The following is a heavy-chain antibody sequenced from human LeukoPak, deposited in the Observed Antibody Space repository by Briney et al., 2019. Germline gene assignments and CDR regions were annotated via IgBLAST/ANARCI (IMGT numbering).Heavy chain of an antibody. J-gene: IGHJ4*02. V-gene: IGHV4-59*01. CDR1: GGSISTYS. Sequence: SETLSLTCTVSGGSISTYSWSWIRQPPGKGLEWIGYIYNSENTNYNPSLKSRVTISVATSKNQFSLKLSSVTAADTAVYYCARVDRSGSDYWGQGIMVTVSS. CDR2: IYNSENT. D-gene: IGHD3-10*01. CDR3: ARVDRSGSDY.